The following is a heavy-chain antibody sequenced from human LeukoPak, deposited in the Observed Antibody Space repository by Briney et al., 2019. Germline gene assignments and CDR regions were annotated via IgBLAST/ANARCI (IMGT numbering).Heavy chain of an antibody. Sequence: ASVKVSCKASGGTFSSYAISWVRQAPGQGLEWMGWINPNSGGTNYAQKFQGRVTMTRDTSISTAYMELSRLRSDDTAVYYCARDWGIVVVPAAADDYWGQGTLVTVSS. J-gene: IGHJ4*02. V-gene: IGHV1-2*02. CDR2: INPNSGGT. CDR1: GGTFSSYA. CDR3: ARDWGIVVVPAAADDY. D-gene: IGHD2-2*01.